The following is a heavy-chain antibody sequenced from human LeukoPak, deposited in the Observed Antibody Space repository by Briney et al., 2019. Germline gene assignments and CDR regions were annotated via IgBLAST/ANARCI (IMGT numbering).Heavy chain of an antibody. V-gene: IGHV4-34*01. CDR2: INHSGST. CDR1: GGSFSGYY. J-gene: IGHJ3*02. Sequence: PSETLSLTCAVYGGSFSGYYWSWIRQPPGKGLEWIGEINHSGSTNYNPSLKSRVTISVDTSKNQFSLKLRSVTAADTAVYYCTRGLIVVVHAFDIWGQGTMVTVSS. CDR3: TRGLIVVVHAFDI. D-gene: IGHD3-22*01.